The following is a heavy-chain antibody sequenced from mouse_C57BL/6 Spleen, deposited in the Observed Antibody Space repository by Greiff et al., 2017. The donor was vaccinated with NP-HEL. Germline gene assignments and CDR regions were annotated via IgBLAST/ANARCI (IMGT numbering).Heavy chain of an antibody. D-gene: IGHD1-1*01. J-gene: IGHJ2*01. Sequence: VQLQQSGAELVRPGASVTLSCKASGYTFTDYEMHWVKQTPVHGLEWIGAIDPETGGTAYNQKFKGKAILTADKSSSTAYMELRSLTSEDSAVYYCTIITTVVEGYYFDYWGQGTTLTVSS. V-gene: IGHV1-15*01. CDR1: GYTFTDYE. CDR3: TIITTVVEGYYFDY. CDR2: IDPETGGT.